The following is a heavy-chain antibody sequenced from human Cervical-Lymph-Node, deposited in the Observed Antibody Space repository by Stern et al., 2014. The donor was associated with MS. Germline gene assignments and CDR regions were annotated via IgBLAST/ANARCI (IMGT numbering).Heavy chain of an antibody. V-gene: IGHV3-33*01. CDR1: GFTFSSYG. CDR2: IWYDGSNK. J-gene: IGHJ4*02. D-gene: IGHD3-16*01. CDR3: ARDSLGVPDY. Sequence: VQLVEPGGGVVQPGRSLRLSCAASGFTFSSYGMQWVRQAPGRGLAWVAVIWYDGSNKYYADSVKGRFTISRDNSKNTLYLQMNSLRAEDTAVYYCARDSLGVPDYWGQGTLVTVSS.